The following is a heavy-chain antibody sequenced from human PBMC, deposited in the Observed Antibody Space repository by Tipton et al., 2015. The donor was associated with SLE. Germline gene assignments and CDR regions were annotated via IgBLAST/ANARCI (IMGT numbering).Heavy chain of an antibody. Sequence: SLRLSCAASGFTFSRYAMNWVRQAPGKGLEWVSSIRGSGGNTYYADSVKGRFTISRDNSKNTLSLQMNSLRAEDTAAYYCAKPFSGYVGLGYYGMDVWGQGTTVTVSS. CDR2: IRGSGGNT. V-gene: IGHV3-23*01. CDR3: AKPFSGYVGLGYYGMDV. D-gene: IGHD3-22*01. J-gene: IGHJ6*02. CDR1: GFTFSRYA.